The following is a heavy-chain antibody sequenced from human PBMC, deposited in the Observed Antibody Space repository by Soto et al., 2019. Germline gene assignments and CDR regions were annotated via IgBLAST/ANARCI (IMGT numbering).Heavy chain of an antibody. D-gene: IGHD6-13*01. J-gene: IGHJ6*03. Sequence: QVQLVESGGGVVQPGRSLRLSCAASGFTFSSYGMHWVRQAPGKGLEWVAVIWYDGSNKYYADSVKGRFTISRDNSKNTLYLQMNSLRAEDTAVYYCARDPWSIAAAGHYYMDVWGKGTTVTVSS. CDR2: IWYDGSNK. V-gene: IGHV3-33*01. CDR3: ARDPWSIAAAGHYYMDV. CDR1: GFTFSSYG.